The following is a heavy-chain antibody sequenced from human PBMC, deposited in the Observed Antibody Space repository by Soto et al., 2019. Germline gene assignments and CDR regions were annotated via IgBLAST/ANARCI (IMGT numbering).Heavy chain of an antibody. CDR3: ARDKDRQQLGGNYYYIMDV. CDR2: IMPVFPTP. Sequence: QVQLVQSGAEVKKPGSSVMVSCKTSGGTFRTSAISWVRQAPGHGLEWMGGIMPVFPTPDYAQKFQGRVTITADESTSTAYMELSSLGSEDTAVYYCARDKDRQQLGGNYYYIMDVWGQGTTVTVSS. CDR1: GGTFRTSA. D-gene: IGHD3-3*02. V-gene: IGHV1-69*12. J-gene: IGHJ6*02.